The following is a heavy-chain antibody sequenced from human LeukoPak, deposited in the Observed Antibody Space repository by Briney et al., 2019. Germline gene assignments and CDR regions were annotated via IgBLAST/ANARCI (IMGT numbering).Heavy chain of an antibody. CDR1: GGSISSSSYY. CDR3: ARESRRIAAAGPSYYMDV. J-gene: IGHJ6*03. D-gene: IGHD6-13*01. Sequence: PSETLSLTCTVSGGSISSSSYYWGWTRQPPGKGLEWIGSIYYSGSTYYNPSLKSRVTISVDTSKNQFSLMLNSVTAADTAVYYCARESRRIAAAGPSYYMDVWGRGTTVTVSS. V-gene: IGHV4-39*07. CDR2: IYYSGST.